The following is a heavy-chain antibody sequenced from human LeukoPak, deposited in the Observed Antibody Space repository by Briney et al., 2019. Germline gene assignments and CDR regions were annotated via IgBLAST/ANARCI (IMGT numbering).Heavy chain of an antibody. Sequence: ASVKVSCKASVYTFTTYFMHWLRQAPGQGLEWMGIINPSAVSTNYAQKFLGRVTMTRDTSTSTVYMELSSLRSEDTAVYYCARGVGTYQTYFDYWGQGTLVTVSS. V-gene: IGHV1-46*01. CDR1: VYTFTTYF. CDR3: ARGVGTYQTYFDY. CDR2: INPSAVST. D-gene: IGHD1-14*01. J-gene: IGHJ4*02.